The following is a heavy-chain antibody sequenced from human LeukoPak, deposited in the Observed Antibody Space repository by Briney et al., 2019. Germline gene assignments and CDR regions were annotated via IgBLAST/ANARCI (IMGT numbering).Heavy chain of an antibody. V-gene: IGHV3-21*01. J-gene: IGHJ4*02. CDR1: GFTFSSYS. CDR2: ISSSSSYI. D-gene: IGHD3-22*01. Sequence: GGSLRLSCAASGFTFSSYSMNWVRQAPGKGLEWVSSISSSSSYIYYVDSVRGRFTISRDNAKKSVYLQMNSLRAEDTAVYYCASGQLYYDSSGFDYWGQGTLVTVSS. CDR3: ASGQLYYDSSGFDY.